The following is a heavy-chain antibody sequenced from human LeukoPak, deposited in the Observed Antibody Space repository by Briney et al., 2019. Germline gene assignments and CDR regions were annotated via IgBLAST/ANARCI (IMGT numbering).Heavy chain of an antibody. V-gene: IGHV1-46*01. Sequence: ASVKVSCKASGYTFTSYYMRWVRQAPGQGLEWMGIINPSGGSTSYAQKFQGRVTMTRDTSTSTVYMELSSLRSEDTAVYYCARAGRIAAAGTDLGYWGQGTLVTVSS. J-gene: IGHJ4*02. CDR3: ARAGRIAAAGTDLGY. D-gene: IGHD6-13*01. CDR1: GYTFTSYY. CDR2: INPSGGST.